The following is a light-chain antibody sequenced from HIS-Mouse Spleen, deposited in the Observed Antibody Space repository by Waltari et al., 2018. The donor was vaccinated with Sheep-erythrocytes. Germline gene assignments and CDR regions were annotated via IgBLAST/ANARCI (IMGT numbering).Light chain of an antibody. CDR1: SGLNVGTYR. J-gene: IGLJ3*02. CDR2: YKSDSDK. Sequence: QAVLTQPSSLSASPGASASLTCTLRSGLNVGTYRIPPQYLLRYKSDSDKQQGSGVPSRFSGSKDASANAGILLISGLQSEDEADYYCMIWHSSAWVFGGGTKLTVL. V-gene: IGLV5-45*03. CDR3: MIWHSSAWV.